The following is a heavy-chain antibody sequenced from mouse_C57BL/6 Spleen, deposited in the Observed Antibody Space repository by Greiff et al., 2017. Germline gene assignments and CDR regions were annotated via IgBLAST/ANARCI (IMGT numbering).Heavy chain of an antibody. D-gene: IGHD2-1*01. J-gene: IGHJ2*01. V-gene: IGHV5-12*01. Sequence: EVKLMESGGGLVQPGGSLKLSCAASGFTFSDSYMYWVRQTPETRLEWVAYISNGGGSTYYPDTVKGRFTISRDNAKNTLYLQMSRLKSEDTAMYYCARSDLLWSYYFDYWGQGTTLTVSS. CDR3: ARSDLLWSYYFDY. CDR1: GFTFSDSY. CDR2: ISNGGGST.